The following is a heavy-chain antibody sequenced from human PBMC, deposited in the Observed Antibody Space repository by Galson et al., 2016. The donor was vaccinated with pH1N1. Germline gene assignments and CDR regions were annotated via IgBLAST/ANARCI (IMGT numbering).Heavy chain of an antibody. D-gene: IGHD2-2*01. CDR3: AKVMVQAGLQGDAFDV. V-gene: IGHV3-9*01. J-gene: IGHJ3*01. Sequence: LRLSCAASGFTFNDYAMHWVRLLPGKGLEWVSGISWNSANIDYADSVKGRFTVSRDKAKSSLHLQMNSLRPEDTAFYFCAKVMVQAGLQGDAFDVWGPGTMGVVSS. CDR2: ISWNSANI. CDR1: GFTFNDYA.